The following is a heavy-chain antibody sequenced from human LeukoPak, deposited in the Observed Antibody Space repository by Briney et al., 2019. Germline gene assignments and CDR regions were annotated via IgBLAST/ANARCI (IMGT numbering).Heavy chain of an antibody. D-gene: IGHD4-17*01. V-gene: IGHV3-30-3*01. J-gene: IGHJ4*02. CDR1: GFTFSSYA. CDR3: VRGGDYGDYGLYYFDY. CDR2: ISYDGSNK. Sequence: PGRSLRLSCAASGFTFSSYAMHWVRQAPGKGLEGVAVISYDGSNKYYADSVKGRFTISRDNSKNTLYLQMNSLRAEDTAVYYCVRGGDYGDYGLYYFDYWGQGTLVTVSS.